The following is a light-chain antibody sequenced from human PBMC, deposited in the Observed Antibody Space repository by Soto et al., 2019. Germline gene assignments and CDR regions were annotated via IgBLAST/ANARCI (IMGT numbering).Light chain of an antibody. Sequence: EIVLTQSPATLSLSPGERAALSYRASQSVSTFLAWYQHKPGQAPRLLIYDASNRATGIPARFSGSGSGTDFTLPISSLEPEDFAVYYCQQRSNCWTFGQGTKVEIK. J-gene: IGKJ1*01. CDR3: QQRSNCWT. CDR1: QSVSTF. V-gene: IGKV3-11*01. CDR2: DAS.